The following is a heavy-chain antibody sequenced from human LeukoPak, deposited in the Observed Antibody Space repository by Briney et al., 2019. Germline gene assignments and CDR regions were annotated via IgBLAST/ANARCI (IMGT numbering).Heavy chain of an antibody. CDR1: GFTFRVYA. Sequence: GGSLRLSCAASGFTFRVYAMTWVRQVPGKGLEWVSGISGSGSSTYSADSVKGRFTISRDNSNNTLYLQMNSLRAEDTALYYCAKAKITLIVVANPNSGALDIWGQGTMVTVSS. D-gene: IGHD3-22*01. J-gene: IGHJ3*02. CDR2: ISGSGSST. CDR3: AKAKITLIVVANPNSGALDI. V-gene: IGHV3-23*01.